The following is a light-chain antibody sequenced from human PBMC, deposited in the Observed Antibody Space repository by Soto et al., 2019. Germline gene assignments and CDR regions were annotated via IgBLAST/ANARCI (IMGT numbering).Light chain of an antibody. CDR2: AAS. Sequence: DIQMTQSPSSLSASVVDRVTITCRASQGITNYLAWYQRKPGKVPKLLIYAASTLQSGVPSRFSGSGSGTDFTLTISSLRPEDVATYYCQNYKSALRITFGQGTRLEIK. CDR3: QNYKSALRIT. CDR1: QGITNY. J-gene: IGKJ5*01. V-gene: IGKV1-27*01.